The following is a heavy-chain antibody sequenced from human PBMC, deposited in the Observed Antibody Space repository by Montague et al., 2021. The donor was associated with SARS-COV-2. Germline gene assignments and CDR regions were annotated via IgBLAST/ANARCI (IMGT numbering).Heavy chain of an antibody. D-gene: IGHD3-22*01. V-gene: IGHV4-59*01. CDR1: GGSISSYY. J-gene: IGHJ3*02. Sequence: SETLSLTCTVSGGSISSYYWSWIRQPSGKGLEWIGYIYYSGSTNXXPSLKSRVTISVDTSKNQFSLKLSSVTAADTAVYYCARVVRYYYDSSGPGAFDIWGQGTMVTVSS. CDR3: ARVVRYYYDSSGPGAFDI. CDR2: IYYSGST.